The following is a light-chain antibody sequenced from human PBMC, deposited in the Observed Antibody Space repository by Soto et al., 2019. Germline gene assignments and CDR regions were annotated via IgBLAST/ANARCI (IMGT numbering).Light chain of an antibody. CDR3: SSYTRSSTPV. CDR2: EVS. CDR1: SSDVGGYNY. J-gene: IGLJ2*01. Sequence: QSALTQPASVSGSPGQSITISCTGTSSDVGGYNYVSWYQQYPGKAPKLIIYEVSNRPSGVSSRFSGSKSSNTASLTISGLQAEDEADYYCSSYTRSSTPVFGGGTKLTVL. V-gene: IGLV2-14*01.